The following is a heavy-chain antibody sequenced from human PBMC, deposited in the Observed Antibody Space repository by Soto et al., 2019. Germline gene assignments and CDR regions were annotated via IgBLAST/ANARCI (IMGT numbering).Heavy chain of an antibody. J-gene: IGHJ4*02. CDR2: LSGSGGST. Sequence: PGGSLRLSCAASGFTFSNYAMSWVRQAPGKGLEWVSTLSGSGGSTYYADSVKGRFTISRDNSKNTLYLQMNSLRAEDTAVYYCAKEGFPRRYGYLFDYWGQGTLVTVSS. D-gene: IGHD5-18*01. CDR3: AKEGFPRRYGYLFDY. CDR1: GFTFSNYA. V-gene: IGHV3-23*01.